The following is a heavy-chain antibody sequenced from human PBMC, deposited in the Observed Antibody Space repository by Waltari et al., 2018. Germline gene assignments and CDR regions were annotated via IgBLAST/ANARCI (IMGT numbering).Heavy chain of an antibody. CDR1: GFTLRSYA. CDR2: ISGSGGST. CDR3: AKDMEQLARSPVDY. Sequence: EVQLLASGGGWVQPVGSLRLSCTASGFTLRSYALSWVGPAPGKGLEWVSAISGSGGSTYYADSVKGRFTISRDNSKNTLYLQMNSLRAEDTAVYYCAKDMEQLARSPVDYWGQGTLVTVSS. D-gene: IGHD6-6*01. J-gene: IGHJ4*02. V-gene: IGHV3-23*01.